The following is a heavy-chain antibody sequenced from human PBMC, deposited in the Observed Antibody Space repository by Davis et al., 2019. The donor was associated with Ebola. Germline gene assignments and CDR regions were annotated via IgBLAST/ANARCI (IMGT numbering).Heavy chain of an antibody. J-gene: IGHJ6*03. CDR2: INHSGST. V-gene: IGHV4-34*01. CDR1: GGSFSGYY. CDR3: ASLLGYCSSTSCLYYYYYMDV. D-gene: IGHD2-2*01. Sequence: SETLSLTCAVYGGSFSGYYWTWIRQPPGKGLEWIGEINHSGSTDYNPSLKSRVTISVDTSKNQFSLRLTFVTAADTAVYYCASLLGYCSSTSCLYYYYYMDVWGKGTTVTVSS.